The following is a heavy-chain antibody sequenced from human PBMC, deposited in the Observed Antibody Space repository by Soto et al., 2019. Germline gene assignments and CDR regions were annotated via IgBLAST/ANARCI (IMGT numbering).Heavy chain of an antibody. D-gene: IGHD2-21*02. CDR2: IIPIFGTA. CDR3: ARGEDDGGNSGQNYYYYYGMDV. CDR1: GGTFSSYA. V-gene: IGHV1-69*13. J-gene: IGHJ6*02. Sequence: SVKVSCKASGGTFSSYAISWVRQAPGQGLEWMGGIIPIFGTANYAQKFQGRVTITADESTSTAYMELSSLRSEDTAVYYCARGEDDGGNSGQNYYYYYGMDVWGQGNTVPVSS.